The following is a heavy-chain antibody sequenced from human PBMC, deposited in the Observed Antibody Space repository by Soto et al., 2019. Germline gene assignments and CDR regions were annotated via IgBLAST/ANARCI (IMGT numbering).Heavy chain of an antibody. Sequence: SETLSLTCTVSGGSISSYYWSWIRQPPGKXLEWIGYIYYSGSTNYNPSLKSRVTISVDTSKNQFSLKLSSVTAADTAVYYCARGTYYYDSSGYGPYGMDVWGQGITVTVSS. V-gene: IGHV4-59*01. CDR3: ARGTYYYDSSGYGPYGMDV. CDR1: GGSISSYY. CDR2: IYYSGST. D-gene: IGHD3-22*01. J-gene: IGHJ6*02.